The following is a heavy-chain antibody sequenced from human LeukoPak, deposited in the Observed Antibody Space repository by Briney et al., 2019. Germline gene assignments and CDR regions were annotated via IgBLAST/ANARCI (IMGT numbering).Heavy chain of an antibody. D-gene: IGHD3-10*01. CDR2: IYYSGST. CDR1: GGSISSSTSGWGWY. V-gene: IGHV4-39*07. J-gene: IGHJ4*02. Sequence: SETLSLTCTVSGGSISSSTSGWGWYWGWIRQPPGKGLEWIGSIYYSGSTYYNPSLKGRVTISVDTSKNQFSMNLNSVTAADTAVYYCARDGGYGSGTYYFDYWGQGTLVTVSS. CDR3: ARDGGYGSGTYYFDY.